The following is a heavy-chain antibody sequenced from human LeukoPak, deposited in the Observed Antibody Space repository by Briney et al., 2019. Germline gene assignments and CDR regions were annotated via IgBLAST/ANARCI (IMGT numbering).Heavy chain of an antibody. Sequence: GGSLRLSCAASGFTFSSYAMHWVRQAPGKGLEYVSAISSNGGSTYYANSVKGRFTISRDNSKNTLYLQMGSLRAEDVAVYYCARDRADSSGVTLRLGYYYYMDVWGKGTTVTVSS. CDR2: ISSNGGST. CDR3: ARDRADSSGVTLRLGYYYYMDV. D-gene: IGHD3-16*01. J-gene: IGHJ6*03. V-gene: IGHV3-64*01. CDR1: GFTFSSYA.